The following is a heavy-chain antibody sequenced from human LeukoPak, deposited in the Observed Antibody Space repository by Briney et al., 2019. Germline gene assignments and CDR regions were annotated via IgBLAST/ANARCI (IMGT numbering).Heavy chain of an antibody. CDR3: ARDQASMTTVTSYDY. V-gene: IGHV3-23*01. CDR2: ISGSGGST. J-gene: IGHJ4*01. CDR1: GFSFSSYA. D-gene: IGHD4-17*01. Sequence: GGSLRLSCAASGFSFSSYAMSWVRQAPGKGLEWVSAISGSGGSTYYADSVKGRFTISRDNSKNTLYLQMNSLRAEDTAVYYCARDQASMTTVTSYDYWGHGTLVTVSP.